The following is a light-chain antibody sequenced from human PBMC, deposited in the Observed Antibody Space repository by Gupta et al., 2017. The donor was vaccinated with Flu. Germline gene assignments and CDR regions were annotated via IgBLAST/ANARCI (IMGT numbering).Light chain of an antibody. J-gene: IGKJ2*01. V-gene: IGKV1-39*01. CDR2: AAS. Sequence: PPSLSASVGDRVTITCRASQNMSTYLHWYQQKPGEAPNLLIYAASNLQSWVPSRFSGSGSGTDFTLTITRLQPEDFATYYCQQSDSTPSTFGQGTKLEIK. CDR3: QQSDSTPST. CDR1: QNMSTY.